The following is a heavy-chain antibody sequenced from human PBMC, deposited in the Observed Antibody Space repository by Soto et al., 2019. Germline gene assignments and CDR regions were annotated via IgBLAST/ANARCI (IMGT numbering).Heavy chain of an antibody. CDR2: IKSKTDGGTT. Sequence: PGGSLRLSCAASGFTVSNAWMSWVRKAPGKGLEWVGRIKSKTDGGTTDYAAPVKGRFTISRDDSKNTLYLQMNSLKTEDTAVYYCTTGKLRYYDILTGYRYGMDVWGQGTTVTVSS. CDR1: GFTVSNAW. V-gene: IGHV3-15*01. J-gene: IGHJ6*02. D-gene: IGHD3-9*01. CDR3: TTGKLRYYDILTGYRYGMDV.